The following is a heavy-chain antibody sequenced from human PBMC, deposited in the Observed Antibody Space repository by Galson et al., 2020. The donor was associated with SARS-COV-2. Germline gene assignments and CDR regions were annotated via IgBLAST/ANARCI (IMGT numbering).Heavy chain of an antibody. CDR2: VYYNGST. V-gene: IGHV4-59*01. D-gene: IGHD6-19*01. CDR3: ARDPGKSGWYGYYYGLDV. J-gene: IGHJ6*02. CDR1: GGSISSYY. Sequence: QMETGGSLRLSCTVSGGSISSYYWSWIRHLPGKGLEWIGFVYYNGSTNYNPSLKSRVTISVDTSKNHFSLKLTSVTAADTAVYYCARDPGKSGWYGYYYGLDVWGQGTTVTVSS.